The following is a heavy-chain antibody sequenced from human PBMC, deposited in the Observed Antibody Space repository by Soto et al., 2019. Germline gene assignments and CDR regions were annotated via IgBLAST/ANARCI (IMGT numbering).Heavy chain of an antibody. CDR2: IIPIFGTA. J-gene: IGHJ6*02. D-gene: IGHD4-4*01. CDR1: GGTFSSYA. V-gene: IGHV1-69*13. Sequence: SVKVSCKASGGTFSSYAISWVRQAPGQGLEWMGGIIPIFGTANYAQKFQGRVTITADESTSTAYMKLSSLRSEDTAVYYCARDYYSNHGGYYYGMDVWGQGTTVTVSS. CDR3: ARDYYSNHGGYYYGMDV.